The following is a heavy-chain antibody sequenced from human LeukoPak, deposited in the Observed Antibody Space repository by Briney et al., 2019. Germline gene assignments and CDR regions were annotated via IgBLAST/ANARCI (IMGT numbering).Heavy chain of an antibody. V-gene: IGHV1-2*02. D-gene: IGHD6-13*01. CDR3: ASARGSSWLFDY. Sequence: ASVKVSCKASGYTFTGYYMHWVRQAPGQGLEWMGWIYPNSGGTKYAQKFQGRVTMTRDTSISTAYLELSRLRSDDTAVYYCASARGSSWLFDYWGQGTLVTVSS. J-gene: IGHJ4*02. CDR2: IYPNSGGT. CDR1: GYTFTGYY.